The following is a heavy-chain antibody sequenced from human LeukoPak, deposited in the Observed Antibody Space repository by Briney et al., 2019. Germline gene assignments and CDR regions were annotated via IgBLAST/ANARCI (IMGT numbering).Heavy chain of an antibody. CDR1: GGIFSSYA. V-gene: IGHV1-69*04. Sequence: SVKVSCKASGGIFSSYAISWVRQAPGQGLEWMGRIIPILGIANYAQKFQGRVTITADKSTSTAYMDLSGLRSEDTAVYYCARDLPPYYFDYWGQGTLVTVSS. J-gene: IGHJ4*02. CDR2: IIPILGIA. CDR3: ARDLPPYYFDY.